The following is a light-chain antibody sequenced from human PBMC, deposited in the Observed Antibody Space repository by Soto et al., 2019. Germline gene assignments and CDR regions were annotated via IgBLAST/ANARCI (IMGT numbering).Light chain of an antibody. CDR1: SSDVGGYNY. J-gene: IGLJ2*01. Sequence: QSALTQPASLSGSPGQSITISCTGTSSDVGGYNYVSWYQQHPGKAPKVMMYEVSKRPSGVPDRFSGSKSGNTASLTVSGLQAEDEADYYCSSYGGTNSLKVFGGGTKLTVL. CDR3: SSYGGTNSLKV. CDR2: EVS. V-gene: IGLV2-8*01.